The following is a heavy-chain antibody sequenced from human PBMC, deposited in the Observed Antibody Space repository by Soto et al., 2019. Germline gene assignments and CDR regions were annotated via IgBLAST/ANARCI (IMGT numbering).Heavy chain of an antibody. CDR2: IYYSGST. Sequence: SETLSLTCAVSGGSISSSGYSWSWLRQPPGKGLEWIGYIYYSGSTNYNPSLKSRATISVDTSKNQFSLKLSSVTAADTAVYYCAREGDVPYYYYGMDVWGQGTTVTVSS. D-gene: IGHD2-21*02. V-gene: IGHV4-61*08. CDR3: AREGDVPYYYYGMDV. J-gene: IGHJ6*02. CDR1: GGSISSSGYS.